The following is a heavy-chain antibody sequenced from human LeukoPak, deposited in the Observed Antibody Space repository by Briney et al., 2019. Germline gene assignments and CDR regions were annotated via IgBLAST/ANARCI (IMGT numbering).Heavy chain of an antibody. Sequence: ASVKVSCKASGYSFTDYYIHWVRQAPGQGLEWMGWINPNSGGTNYAQKFQGRVTMTRDTSISTAYMELSRLRSDDTAVYYCARVPRYSSSNLYFDYWGQGTLVTVSS. CDR1: GYSFTDYY. CDR2: INPNSGGT. J-gene: IGHJ4*02. D-gene: IGHD6-13*01. V-gene: IGHV1-2*02. CDR3: ARVPRYSSSNLYFDY.